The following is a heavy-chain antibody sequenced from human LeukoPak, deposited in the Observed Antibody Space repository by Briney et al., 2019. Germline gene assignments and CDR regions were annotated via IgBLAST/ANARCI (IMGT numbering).Heavy chain of an antibody. D-gene: IGHD3-22*01. CDR2: ISSSGGNT. CDR1: GFTFSTYA. V-gene: IGHV3-23*01. J-gene: IGHJ1*01. Sequence: GGSLRLSCAASGFTFSTYAITWVRQAPGKGLEWVSTISSSGGNTYYADSVKGRFTISRDNSKNTLYLQMNSLRAEDTAVYYCAKDGHYDSSGFTLQYWGQGPLVTVSS. CDR3: AKDGHYDSSGFTLQY.